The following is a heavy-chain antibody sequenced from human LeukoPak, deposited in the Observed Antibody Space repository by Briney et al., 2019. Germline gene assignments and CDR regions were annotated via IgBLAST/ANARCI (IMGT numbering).Heavy chain of an antibody. V-gene: IGHV4-59*01. Sequence: KPSATLSLTCTVSGGSISTYYWSWIRQPPGKGLEWIGYTSYTVTSNYNPSLKSRVTISVDTSKNQFSLKLSSVTAADTAVYYCARVGDWNDLVYWGQGTLVTVSS. CDR3: ARVGDWNDLVY. D-gene: IGHD1-1*01. J-gene: IGHJ4*02. CDR1: GGSISTYY. CDR2: TSYTVTS.